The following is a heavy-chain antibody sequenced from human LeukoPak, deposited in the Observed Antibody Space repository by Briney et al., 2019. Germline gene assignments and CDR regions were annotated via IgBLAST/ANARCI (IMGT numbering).Heavy chain of an antibody. J-gene: IGHJ4*02. Sequence: GESLKISCKGSGYIFTSYWISWVRQMPGKGLEWMGRIDPSDSYTNYSPSFQGHVTISADKSISTAYLQWSSLKASDTAMYYCARLDYGDYADLDYWGQGTLVTVSS. CDR3: ARLDYGDYADLDY. CDR2: IDPSDSYT. CDR1: GYIFTSYW. V-gene: IGHV5-10-1*01. D-gene: IGHD4-17*01.